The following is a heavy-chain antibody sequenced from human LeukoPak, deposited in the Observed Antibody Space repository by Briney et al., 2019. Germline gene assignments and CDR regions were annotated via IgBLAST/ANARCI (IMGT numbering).Heavy chain of an antibody. D-gene: IGHD5-24*01. CDR1: GFTFSSNA. CDR3: AKDRDPPREGYNLGGFDY. J-gene: IGHJ4*02. V-gene: IGHV3-23*01. CDR2: ISASGDT. Sequence: GGSLRFSAAASGFTFSSNAVGWVRPGPGRGLKWVSSISASGDTHYHGYVEGRFTISRDNPKNTLYLQMTGLRAEDTAGYDCAKDRDPPREGYNLGGFDYWGQGTLVTVS.